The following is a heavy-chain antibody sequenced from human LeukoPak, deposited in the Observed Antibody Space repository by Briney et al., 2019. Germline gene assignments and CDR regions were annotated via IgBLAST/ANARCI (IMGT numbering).Heavy chain of an antibody. Sequence: GRSLRLSCAASGFTFSSYAMHWVRQAPGKGLEWVAVISYDGSNKYYADSVKGRFTISRDNSKNTLYLQMNSLRAEDTAVYYSARFAYGDYRAFDYWGQGTLVTVSS. J-gene: IGHJ4*02. V-gene: IGHV3-30*04. CDR3: ARFAYGDYRAFDY. CDR2: ISYDGSNK. CDR1: GFTFSSYA. D-gene: IGHD4-17*01.